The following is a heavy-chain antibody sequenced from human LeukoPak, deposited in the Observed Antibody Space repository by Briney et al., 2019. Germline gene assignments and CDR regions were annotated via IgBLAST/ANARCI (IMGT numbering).Heavy chain of an antibody. CDR1: GGSISSSSYY. CDR2: IYYSGST. J-gene: IGHJ6*02. Sequence: SETLSLTCTVSGGSISSSSYYWGWIRQPPGKGLEWIGSIYYSGSTYYNPSLKSRVTISVDTSKNQLSLKLSSVTAADTAVYYCAREAAALTTYYYYYGMEVWGQGTTVTVSS. D-gene: IGHD6-13*01. CDR3: AREAAALTTYYYYYGMEV. V-gene: IGHV4-39*07.